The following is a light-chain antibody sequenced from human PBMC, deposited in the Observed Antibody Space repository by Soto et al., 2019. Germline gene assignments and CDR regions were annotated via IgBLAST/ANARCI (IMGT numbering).Light chain of an antibody. Sequence: QSVLTQPPSASGTPGQRVTISCSGGSSNIGDNYAYWYQQVPGMAPKLLIYRNRQRPSGVPDRFSGSQSGTSASLAISGLRSEDEADYYCAAWDDSLNGVVFGGGTKLTVL. CDR3: AAWDDSLNGVV. V-gene: IGLV1-47*01. CDR1: SSNIGDNY. CDR2: RNR. J-gene: IGLJ2*01.